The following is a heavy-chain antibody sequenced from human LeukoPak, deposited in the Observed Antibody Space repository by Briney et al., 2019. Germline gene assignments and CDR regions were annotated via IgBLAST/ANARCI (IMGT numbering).Heavy chain of an antibody. CDR1: GFTFSSYA. V-gene: IGHV3-23*01. J-gene: IGHJ3*02. CDR3: ANYYYGSGSYFEVRAFDI. D-gene: IGHD3-10*01. CDR2: ISGSVGST. Sequence: GGSLRLSCAASGFTFSSYAMSWVRQAPGKGLEWVSAISGSVGSTYYADSVKGRFTISRDNSKNTLYLQMNSLRAEDTAVYYCANYYYGSGSYFEVRAFDIWGQGTMVTVSS.